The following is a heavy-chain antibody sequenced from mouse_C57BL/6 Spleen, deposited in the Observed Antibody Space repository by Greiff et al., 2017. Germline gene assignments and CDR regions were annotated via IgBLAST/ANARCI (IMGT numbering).Heavy chain of an antibody. D-gene: IGHD2-1*01. CDR1: GYTFTSYW. CDR2: IHPTGGST. V-gene: IGHV1-64*01. J-gene: IGHJ1*03. Sequence: VQLQQPGAELVKPGASVKLSCKASGYTFTSYWMHWVKQRPGQGLEWIGMIHPTGGSTNYNEKFKSKATLTVDKSSSTAYMQLSSLTSEDAAVXYCGRSYYGNYVGYLDVWGKGTTVTVSS. CDR3: GRSYYGNYVGYLDV.